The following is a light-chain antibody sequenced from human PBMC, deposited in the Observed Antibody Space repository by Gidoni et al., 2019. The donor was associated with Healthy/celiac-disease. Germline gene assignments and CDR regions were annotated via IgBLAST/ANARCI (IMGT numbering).Light chain of an antibody. CDR3: QQYYSTPYT. Sequence: IVMTQSPDPLPVSLGERATINCKSSQSVLYSSNNKNYLAWYQQKPGQPPKLLIYWASTRESGVPDRFSGSGSGTDFTLTISSLQAEDVAVYYCQQYYSTPYTFGQGTKLEIK. CDR2: WAS. J-gene: IGKJ2*01. CDR1: QSVLYSSNNKNY. V-gene: IGKV4-1*01.